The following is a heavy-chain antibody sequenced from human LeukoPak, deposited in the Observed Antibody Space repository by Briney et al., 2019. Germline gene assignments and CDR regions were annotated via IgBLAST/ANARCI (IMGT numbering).Heavy chain of an antibody. CDR1: VYTFITYG. CDR3: GRGPYCSGATCYSQYFDY. J-gene: IGHJ4*02. Sequence: ASVTVSFKSSVYTFITYGISWVRQAPGQGLEGMGWISAYNGDTKYSQKLQGRVTMTTDTSTSTAYMELRSLRSDDTAVYYCGRGPYCSGATCYSQYFDYWGQGTLVTVSS. CDR2: ISAYNGDT. D-gene: IGHD2-15*01. V-gene: IGHV1-18*01.